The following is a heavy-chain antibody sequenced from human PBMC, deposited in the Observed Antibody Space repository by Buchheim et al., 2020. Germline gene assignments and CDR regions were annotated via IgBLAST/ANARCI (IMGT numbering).Heavy chain of an antibody. CDR3: AKSRMWFSGNS. Sequence: QVQLVQSGAEVKKPGASVKLSCTASGVTSTGYYMHWVRQAPEQGLEWMGTINPSVGAATYAQRFRGRVTITSDTSTSTFYMDMSSLTSEDTALYYCAKSRMWFSGNSWG. J-gene: IGHJ5*01. D-gene: IGHD2-21*01. V-gene: IGHV1-46*01. CDR1: GVTSTGYY. CDR2: INPSVGAA.